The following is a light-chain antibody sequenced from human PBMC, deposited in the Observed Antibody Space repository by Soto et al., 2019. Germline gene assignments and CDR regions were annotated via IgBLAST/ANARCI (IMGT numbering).Light chain of an antibody. CDR2: EVK. CDR1: SSDIGFYNY. Sequence: QSALTQPASVSGSPGQSITISCTGTSSDIGFYNYVSWYQQYPGKAPKVVIYEVKNRPSGVSNRFSGSKSGNTASLTISGLHADDEADYYCCSYTSSSTLYVFGTGTKLTVL. J-gene: IGLJ1*01. CDR3: CSYTSSSTLYV. V-gene: IGLV2-14*01.